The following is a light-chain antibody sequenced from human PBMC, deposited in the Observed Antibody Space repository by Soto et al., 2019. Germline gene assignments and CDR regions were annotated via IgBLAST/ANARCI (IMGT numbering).Light chain of an antibody. CDR2: EVN. J-gene: IGLJ3*02. CDR3: SSYADRNNLV. Sequence: QSALTQPPSASGSPGQSVTISCTGTISDIGGYDYVSWYQQHPGKATKLIIYEVNKRPSGVPDRFSGYKSGNTAALNVSGLQAEDEADYYCSSYADRNNLVFAGGTKLTVL. CDR1: ISDIGGYDY. V-gene: IGLV2-8*01.